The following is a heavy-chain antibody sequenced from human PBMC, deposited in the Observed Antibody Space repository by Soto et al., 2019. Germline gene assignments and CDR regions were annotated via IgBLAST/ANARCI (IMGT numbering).Heavy chain of an antibody. V-gene: IGHV4-59*01. J-gene: IGHJ3*02. CDR3: ARSRGDLDAFDI. D-gene: IGHD4-17*01. CDR1: GGSISSYY. CDR2: IYYSGST. Sequence: QVQLQESGPGLVKPSETLSLTCTVSGGSISSYYWSWIRQPPGKGLEWIGYIYYSGSTNHNPSLKSRVTISVATSKNQFSLKLSSVTAADTAVYYCARSRGDLDAFDIWGQGTMVTVSS.